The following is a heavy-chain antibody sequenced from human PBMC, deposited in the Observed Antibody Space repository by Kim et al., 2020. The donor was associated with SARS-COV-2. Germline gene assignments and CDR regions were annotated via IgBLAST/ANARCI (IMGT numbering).Heavy chain of an antibody. CDR2: ISYSVSA. CDR3: ARPSRWHTIDY. V-gene: IGHV4-39*01. J-gene: IGHJ4*02. Sequence: SETLSLTCTVSGDSISSSSYYWGWIRQPPGKGLEWIGSISYSVSAYYNPSLRSRVTISVDTSKNQFSLKVNSVITADTAVYYCARPSRWHTIDYWGQGAL. CDR1: GDSISSSSYY.